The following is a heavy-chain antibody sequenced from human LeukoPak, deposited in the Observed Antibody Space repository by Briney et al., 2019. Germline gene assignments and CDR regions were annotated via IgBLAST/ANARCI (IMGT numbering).Heavy chain of an antibody. V-gene: IGHV4-39*01. CDR3: ASGDSGYSGYDRTYYFDY. CDR2: IYYSGST. CDR1: GGSISSYY. Sequence: PSETLSLTCTVSGGSISSYYWGWIRQPPGKGLEWIGSIYYSGSTYYNPSLKSRVTISVDTSKNQFSLKLSSVTAADTAVYYCASGDSGYSGYDRTYYFDYWGQGTLVTVSS. J-gene: IGHJ4*02. D-gene: IGHD5-12*01.